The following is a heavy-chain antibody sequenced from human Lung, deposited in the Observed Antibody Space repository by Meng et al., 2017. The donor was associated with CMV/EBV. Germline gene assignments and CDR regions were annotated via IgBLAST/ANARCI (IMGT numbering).Heavy chain of an antibody. D-gene: IGHD3-3*01. V-gene: IGHV1-8*01. CDR3: ARGFRFRSGYHSSHLDY. J-gene: IGHJ4*02. Sequence: YAFTSYAVYWVRQATGQGLEWMGWMNPSSGDADYAQKFQGRVTMTGNTSINTAYMELSSLRSEDAALYYCARGFRFRSGYHSSHLDYWGQGALVTVSS. CDR2: MNPSSGDA. CDR1: YAFTSYA.